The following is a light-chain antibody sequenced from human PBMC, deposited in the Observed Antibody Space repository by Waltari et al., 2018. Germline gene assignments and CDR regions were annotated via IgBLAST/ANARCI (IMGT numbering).Light chain of an antibody. CDR2: EVT. V-gene: IGLV2-23*02. CDR3: CSYAGFGIYV. CDR1: SSDVGNYNL. Sequence: QSGLTQPASVSGSPGQSITISCPGPSSDVGNYNLFSWYQQYPGKAPKLMVYEVTKRASGVSDRFSGSKSGNTASLTIYGLQSEDEADYYCCSYAGFGIYVFGTGTKVTVL. J-gene: IGLJ1*01.